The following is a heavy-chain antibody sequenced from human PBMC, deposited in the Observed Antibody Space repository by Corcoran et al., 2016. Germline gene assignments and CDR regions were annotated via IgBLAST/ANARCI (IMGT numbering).Heavy chain of an antibody. CDR2: IIPIFGTA. D-gene: IGHD3-10*01. CDR1: GGTFSSYA. J-gene: IGHJ6*02. Sequence: QVQLVQSGAEVKKPGSSVKVSCKASGGTFSSYAISWVRQAPGQGLEWMGGIIPIFGTANYAQKFQGRVTITADKSTSTAYMELSSLSSEDTAVYYCARVSGSGSYYNFDYYYYGMDVWGQGTTVTVSS. V-gene: IGHV1-69*06. CDR3: ARVSGSGSYYNFDYYYYGMDV.